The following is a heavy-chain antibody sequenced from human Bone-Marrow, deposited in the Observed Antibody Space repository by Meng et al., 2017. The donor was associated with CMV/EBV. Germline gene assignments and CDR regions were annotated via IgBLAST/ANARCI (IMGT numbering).Heavy chain of an antibody. D-gene: IGHD3-3*01. Sequence: GESLKISCAASGFTFSSYWMHWVRQAPGKGLVWVSRINSDGSSTSYADSVKGRFTISRDNAKNTLYLQMNSLRAEDTAVYYCAELTIFGVATHNKKNAFDIWGQGTMVTVSS. CDR3: AELTIFGVATHNKKNAFDI. CDR2: INSDGSST. CDR1: GFTFSSYW. V-gene: IGHV3-74*01. J-gene: IGHJ3*02.